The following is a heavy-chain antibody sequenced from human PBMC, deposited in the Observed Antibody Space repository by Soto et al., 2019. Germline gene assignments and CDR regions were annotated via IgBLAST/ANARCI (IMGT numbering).Heavy chain of an antibody. CDR1: GDSISSGNKY. Sequence: PSETLSLTCTVSGDSISSGNKYWSWIRQPPGKGLEWIGYIFSSGTTYYNPSLKSRLTMSLDASQNQFSLKLNSLTDADTALYFCARVPSPFDYYYAMDVWGQGTTVT. V-gene: IGHV4-30-4*01. D-gene: IGHD3-16*01. J-gene: IGHJ6*02. CDR2: IFSSGTT. CDR3: ARVPSPFDYYYAMDV.